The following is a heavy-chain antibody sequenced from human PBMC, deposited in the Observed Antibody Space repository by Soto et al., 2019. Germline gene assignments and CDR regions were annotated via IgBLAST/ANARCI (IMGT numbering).Heavy chain of an antibody. Sequence: GGSLRLSCXASGFTVSSNYMSWVRQAPGKGLEWVSVIYSGGSTYYADSVKGRFTISRDNSKNTLYLQMNSLRAEDTAVYYCARRSSIAARYYYGMDVWGQGTTVTVSS. CDR1: GFTVSSNY. CDR3: ARRSSIAARYYYGMDV. CDR2: IYSGGST. J-gene: IGHJ6*02. V-gene: IGHV3-53*01. D-gene: IGHD6-6*01.